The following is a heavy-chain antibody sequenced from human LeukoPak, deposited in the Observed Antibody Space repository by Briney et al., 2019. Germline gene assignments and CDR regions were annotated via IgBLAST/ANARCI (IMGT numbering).Heavy chain of an antibody. CDR3: ARGHYGLDV. V-gene: IGHV3-7*03. J-gene: IGHJ6*02. CDR1: GFTLSSHW. CDR2: INQDESEK. Sequence: GGSLRLSCEAFGFTLSSHWMSWVRQAPGKGLEWVAHINQDESEKSYVDSAKGRFTISRDNGKNSLYLQMSSLRVEGTGVYHCARGHYGLDVWGQGTTVTVSS.